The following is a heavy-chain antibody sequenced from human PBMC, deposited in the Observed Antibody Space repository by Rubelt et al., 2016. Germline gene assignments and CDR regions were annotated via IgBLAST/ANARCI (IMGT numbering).Heavy chain of an antibody. CDR2: INTNTGTP. CDR1: GYTFTSYA. Sequence: QVQLVQSGSELKKPGASVKVSCKASGYTFTSYAMNWVRHATGPGLEWMGWINTNTGTPTYAQGCTVRFVFSLDTSVSTAYLQISSLQAEDTAVYYCARVIAAAGRDGNYFDYWGQVTLVTVSS. CDR3: ARVIAAAGRDGNYFDY. D-gene: IGHD6-13*01. J-gene: IGHJ4*02. V-gene: IGHV7-4-1*02.